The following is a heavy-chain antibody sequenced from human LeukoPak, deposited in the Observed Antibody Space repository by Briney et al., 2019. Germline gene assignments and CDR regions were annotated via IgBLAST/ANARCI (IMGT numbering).Heavy chain of an antibody. CDR3: ARGVTNDFHH. V-gene: IGHV1-2*02. CDR1: GYTFQGYY. J-gene: IGHJ1*01. Sequence: ASVKFLCKVCGYTFQGYYAHWVPQAPGQGLEWMGWINPNSGGTNYAQKFQGRVSMTRDTSISTAYMELSRLRSDDTAVYYCARGVTNDFHHWGQGTMVTVSS. D-gene: IGHD2-8*01. CDR2: INPNSGGT.